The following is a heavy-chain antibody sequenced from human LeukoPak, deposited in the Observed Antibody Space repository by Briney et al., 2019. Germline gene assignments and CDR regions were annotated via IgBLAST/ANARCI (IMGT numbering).Heavy chain of an antibody. CDR3: ARHRCCSSTSGFDY. CDR2: IYYSRST. V-gene: IGHV4-59*08. J-gene: IGHJ4*02. Sequence: SETLSLTCTVSGGSISSYYWSWIRQPPGKGLEWIGYIYYSRSTNYNPSLKSRVTISVDTSKNQFSLKLSSVTAADTAVYYCARHRCCSSTSGFDYWGQGTLVTVSS. D-gene: IGHD2-2*01. CDR1: GGSISSYY.